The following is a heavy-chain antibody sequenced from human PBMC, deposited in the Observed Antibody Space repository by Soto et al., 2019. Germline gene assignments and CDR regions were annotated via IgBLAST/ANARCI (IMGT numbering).Heavy chain of an antibody. CDR2: IQSDGSKK. Sequence: VAAIQSDGSKKYYADSVKGRFTISRDNSESTLYLRMDSLRAEDTGVYYCARDDCSRPSCFVYWGQGTPVTVSS. CDR3: ARDDCSRPSCFVY. D-gene: IGHD2-2*01. J-gene: IGHJ4*02. V-gene: IGHV3-33*01.